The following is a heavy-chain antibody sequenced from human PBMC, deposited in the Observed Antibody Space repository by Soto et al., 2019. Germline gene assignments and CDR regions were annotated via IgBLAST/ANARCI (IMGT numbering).Heavy chain of an antibody. CDR2: INHSGST. CDR1: GGSFSGYY. V-gene: IGHV4-34*01. Sequence: SETLSLTCAVYGGSFSGYYWSSIRQPPGKGLEWIGEINHSGSTNYNPSLKSRVTISVDTSKNQFSLKLSSVTAADTAVYYCARKRVLWFGELFRYYYGMDVWGQGTTVT. J-gene: IGHJ6*02. D-gene: IGHD3-10*01. CDR3: ARKRVLWFGELFRYYYGMDV.